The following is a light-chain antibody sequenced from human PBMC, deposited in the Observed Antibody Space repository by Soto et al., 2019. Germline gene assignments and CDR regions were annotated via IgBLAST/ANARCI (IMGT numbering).Light chain of an antibody. CDR1: QTISSW. CDR2: KAS. V-gene: IGKV1-5*03. Sequence: RITNTCRASQTISSWLAWHQQKPGKAPKLLIYKASTLKSGVPSRFSGSGSGAEFALTLRSLQSYDIALYICQGSHCDAGGFAHGTKVDIK. CDR3: QGSHCDAGG. J-gene: IGKJ1*01.